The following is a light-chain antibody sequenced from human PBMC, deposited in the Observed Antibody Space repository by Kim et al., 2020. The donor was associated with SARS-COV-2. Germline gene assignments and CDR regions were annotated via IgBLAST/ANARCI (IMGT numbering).Light chain of an antibody. V-gene: IGKV1-5*03. CDR1: QSISTW. CDR2: KAS. CDR3: QQYNDYSRT. J-gene: IGKJ1*01. Sequence: ASVGDTVTITCRASQSISTWLAWYQQKPGKAPKLVIYKASTLQSGVPSRFSGSGSGTDFTLTISSLQPDDFSTYYCQQYNDYSRTFGQGTKVEIK.